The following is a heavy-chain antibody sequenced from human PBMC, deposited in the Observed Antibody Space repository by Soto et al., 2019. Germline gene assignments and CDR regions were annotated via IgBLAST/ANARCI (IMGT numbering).Heavy chain of an antibody. CDR1: GGSVHKGSYY. V-gene: IGHV4-61*01. J-gene: IGHJ4*02. CDR3: ARNSRGYIYGYYFDS. D-gene: IGHD5-18*01. Sequence: SETLSLTCTVSGGSVHKGSYYWSCLRQPPGKGLEWIGYIYYTGTTNYNPSLKSHVTISVDTSKNQFSLKVKSVSAADTAVYFCARNSRGYIYGYYFDSWGQGTLVTVSS. CDR2: IYYTGTT.